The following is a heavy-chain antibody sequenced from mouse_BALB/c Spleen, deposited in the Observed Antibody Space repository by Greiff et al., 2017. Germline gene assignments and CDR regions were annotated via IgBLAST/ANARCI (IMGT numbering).Heavy chain of an antibody. CDR3: ARDGGDDSYAMEY. D-gene: IGHD2-2*01. J-gene: IGHJ4*01. CDR1: GFSFTSYG. Sequence: VQLVESGPGLVAPSQSLSITCTVSGFSFTSYGVHWVRQPPGKGLEWLGVIWAGGSTNYNSALMSRLSISTDNSKSQVFLKMNSLQTDDTALYYCARDGGDDSYAMEYWGEGTSVTVSA. CDR2: IWAGGST. V-gene: IGHV2-9*02.